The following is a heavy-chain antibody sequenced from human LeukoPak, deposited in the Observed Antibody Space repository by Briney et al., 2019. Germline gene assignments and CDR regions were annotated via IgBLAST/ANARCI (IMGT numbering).Heavy chain of an antibody. Sequence: GGSLRLSCVVSGFTFDMSTMTWVRQAPGKGPEWVAKMKEDGTEIFYAGSVDGRFTISRDNSKNSLYLQMNSLRVEDTAVYYCATVGAPGGRFENWGQGTLVTVSS. CDR3: ATVGAPGGRFEN. CDR1: GFTFDMST. CDR2: MKEDGTEI. V-gene: IGHV3-7*01. J-gene: IGHJ4*02.